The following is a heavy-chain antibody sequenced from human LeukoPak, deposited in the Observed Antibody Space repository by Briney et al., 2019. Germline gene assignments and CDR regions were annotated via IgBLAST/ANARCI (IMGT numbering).Heavy chain of an antibody. CDR1: GGYVTSGGFY. D-gene: IGHD3-10*01. V-gene: IGHV4-39*01. Sequence: SETLSLTCSVSGGYVTSGGFYWGWLRQPPGKEPEWIATIYYTGSTYYNPSLKSRVTISIDTSKNQFSLRLTSVTATDTAVYHCARHSGSGSLSRPFDPWGKGALVTVSS. CDR3: ARHSGSGSLSRPFDP. J-gene: IGHJ5*02. CDR2: IYYTGST.